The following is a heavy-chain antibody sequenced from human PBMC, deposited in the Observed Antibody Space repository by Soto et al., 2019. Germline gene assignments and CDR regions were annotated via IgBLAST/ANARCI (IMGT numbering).Heavy chain of an antibody. CDR1: GASITSTTYF. J-gene: IGHJ4*02. CDR3: AKNLPRTGRFQY. V-gene: IGHV4-39*01. Sequence: SETLSLTCTLSGASITSTTYFWAWIRQPPGKGLEWVGGIYYSGKTHYNPSLKSRVNISVDRSKNQFSLQMTSVTAADTAVYYCAKNLPRTGRFQYWGQGTLVSVSS. CDR2: IYYSGKT.